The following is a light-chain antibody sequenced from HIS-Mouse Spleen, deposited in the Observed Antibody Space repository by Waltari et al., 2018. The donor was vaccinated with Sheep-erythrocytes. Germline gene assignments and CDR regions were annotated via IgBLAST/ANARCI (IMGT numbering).Light chain of an antibody. Sequence: DIQMTQSPSSLSASVGDRVTITCRASQSISSYLNWYQQKPGKAPKLLIYAASSLQSGVPSRFSCSGSGTEFTLTISSLQPEDFATYYCQQSYSTPPLTFGGGTKVEIK. CDR3: QQSYSTPPLT. V-gene: IGKV1-39*01. CDR1: QSISSY. J-gene: IGKJ4*01. CDR2: AAS.